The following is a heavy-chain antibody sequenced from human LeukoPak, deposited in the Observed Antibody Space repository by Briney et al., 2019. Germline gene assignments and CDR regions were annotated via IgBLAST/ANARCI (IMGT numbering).Heavy chain of an antibody. Sequence: ASVKVSCKASGYTFTSYGISWVRQAPGQGLEWMGWISAYNGNTNYAQKLQGRVTMTTDTSTSTAYMELRSLRSEDTAVYYCARERVVVPAATPTRFDPWGQGTLVTVSS. CDR2: ISAYNGNT. J-gene: IGHJ5*02. CDR1: GYTFTSYG. V-gene: IGHV1-18*01. D-gene: IGHD2-2*01. CDR3: ARERVVVPAATPTRFDP.